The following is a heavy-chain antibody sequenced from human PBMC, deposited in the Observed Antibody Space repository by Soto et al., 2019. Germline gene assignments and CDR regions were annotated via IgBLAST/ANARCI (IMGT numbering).Heavy chain of an antibody. Sequence: GGSLRLSCTVSGVTFSNYAMNWVRQAPGKGLEWVSSLSGGGGTTYYADSVKGRFIISRDNSKNTLYLLMNSLRAEDTALYYCAKQRADYGSGADTFYFDSWGQGALVTVSS. CDR3: AKQRADYGSGADTFYFDS. CDR2: LSGGGGTT. CDR1: GVTFSNYA. V-gene: IGHV3-23*01. J-gene: IGHJ4*02. D-gene: IGHD3-10*01.